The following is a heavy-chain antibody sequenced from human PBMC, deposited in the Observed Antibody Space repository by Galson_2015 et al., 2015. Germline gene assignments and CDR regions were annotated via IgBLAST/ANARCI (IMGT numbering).Heavy chain of an antibody. J-gene: IGHJ6*03. V-gene: IGHV3-48*02. D-gene: IGHD7-27*01. CDR3: ARAGNKDWGSRNSYYYYYYMDV. Sequence: SLRLSCAASGFTFSSYSMNWVRQAPGKGLEWVSYISSSSSTIYYADSVKGRFTISRDNAKNSLYLQMNSLRDEDTAVYYCARAGNKDWGSRNSYYYYYYMDVWGKGTTVTVSS. CDR2: ISSSSSTI. CDR1: GFTFSSYS.